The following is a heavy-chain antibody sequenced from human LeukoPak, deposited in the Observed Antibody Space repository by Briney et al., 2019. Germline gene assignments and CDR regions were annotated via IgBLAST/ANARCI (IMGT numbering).Heavy chain of an antibody. CDR1: GYTFTGYY. V-gene: IGHV1-2*02. CDR3: ARDLIGYCSGYSCPH. Sequence: ASVKVSCKASGYTFTGYYIHWVRQAPGQGLEWMGWINPNSGGTNYAQKFQGRVTMTRDTSISTAYMELSRLRSDDTAVFYCARDLIGYCSGYSCPHWGQGTLVTVSS. CDR2: INPNSGGT. D-gene: IGHD2-15*01. J-gene: IGHJ4*02.